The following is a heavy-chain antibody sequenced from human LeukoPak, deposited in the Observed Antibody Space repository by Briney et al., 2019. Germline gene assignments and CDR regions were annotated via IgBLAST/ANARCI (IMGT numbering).Heavy chain of an antibody. D-gene: IGHD2-2*01. CDR1: GGSFSGYY. V-gene: IGHV4-34*01. Sequence: SETLSLTCAVYGGSFSGYYWSWIRQPPGKGLEWIWEINHSRGTNYNPYLKSRVSILVDESKNHFSLQLIYILAADAAVYYYSIHIVVVPAAKKKNWFDLGGRETVLSVS. CDR3: SIHIVVVPAAKKKNWFDL. J-gene: IGHJ5*02. CDR2: INHSRGT.